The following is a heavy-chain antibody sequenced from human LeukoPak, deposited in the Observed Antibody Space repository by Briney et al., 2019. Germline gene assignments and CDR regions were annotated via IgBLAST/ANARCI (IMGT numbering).Heavy chain of an antibody. Sequence: GGSLRLSCAASGFTFSSYEMNWVRQAPGKGLEWVSYISSSGSTIYYADFVKGRFTISRDNAKDTLYLQMNSLRAEDTAVYYCARGGYSGFYWGQGTLVTVSS. CDR3: ARGGYSGFY. CDR1: GFTFSSYE. J-gene: IGHJ4*02. V-gene: IGHV3-48*03. D-gene: IGHD5-12*01. CDR2: ISSSGSTI.